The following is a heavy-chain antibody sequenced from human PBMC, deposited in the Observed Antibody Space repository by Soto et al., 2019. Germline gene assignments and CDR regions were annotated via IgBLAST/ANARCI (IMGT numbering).Heavy chain of an antibody. CDR1: GGSISSTDYY. V-gene: IGHV4-39*02. Sequence: QLQLQESGPGLVKPSETLSLTCTVSGGSISSTDYYWGWIRQPPGKGLEWIGSIYYSGNTYYNPSLKGRFTISVDTSKNQFSLKLTSVTAADTAVYYCARDAMAGTGYFDYWGQGTLVTVSS. CDR3: ARDAMAGTGYFDY. J-gene: IGHJ4*02. D-gene: IGHD6-19*01. CDR2: IYYSGNT.